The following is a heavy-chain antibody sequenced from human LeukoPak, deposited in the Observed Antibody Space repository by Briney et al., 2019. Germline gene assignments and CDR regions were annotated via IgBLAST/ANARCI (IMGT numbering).Heavy chain of an antibody. CDR2: IYYSGST. CDR1: GGSFSSYY. V-gene: IGHV4-59*01. J-gene: IGHJ4*02. Sequence: SETLSLTCAVYGGSFSSYYWSWIRQPPGKGLEWIGYIYYSGSTNYNPSLKSRVTISVDTSKNQFSLKLSSVTAADTAVYYCARERGSTYYYDSSGYYVGYFDYWGQGTLVTVSS. D-gene: IGHD3-22*01. CDR3: ARERGSTYYYDSSGYYVGYFDY.